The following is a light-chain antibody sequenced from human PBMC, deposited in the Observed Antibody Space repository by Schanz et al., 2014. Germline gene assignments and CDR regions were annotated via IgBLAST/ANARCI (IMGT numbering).Light chain of an antibody. J-gene: IGLJ3*02. CDR1: SSDVGGYNY. Sequence: QSALTQPPSASGSPGQTVTISCTGTSSDVGGYNYVSWYQQHPGKAPKLMICDVSNRPSGVSNRFSGSKSGNTASLTISGLQAEDEADYYCSSYTSSSTWVFGGGTKLTVL. CDR3: SSYTSSSTWV. CDR2: DVS. V-gene: IGLV2-14*03.